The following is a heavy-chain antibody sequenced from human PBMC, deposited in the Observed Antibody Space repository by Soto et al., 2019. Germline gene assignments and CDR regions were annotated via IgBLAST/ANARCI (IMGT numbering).Heavy chain of an antibody. V-gene: IGHV4-39*01. J-gene: IGHJ5*02. CDR2: IHYSGTT. CDR1: GGSISRSASY. Sequence: SETLSLTCTVSGGSISRSASYWGWIRQPPGKGLEWIGSIHYSGTTYYNPSLKSRVTISVDTSKNRFSLKVSSVTAADTAGYYCARFFSDSGWEPDLFAPWGQGTLVTVSS. CDR3: ARFFSDSGWEPDLFAP. D-gene: IGHD6-19*01.